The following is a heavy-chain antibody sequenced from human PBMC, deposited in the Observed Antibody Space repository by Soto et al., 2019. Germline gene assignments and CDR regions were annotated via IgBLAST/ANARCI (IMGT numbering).Heavy chain of an antibody. V-gene: IGHV1-18*01. D-gene: IGHD4-17*01. CDR3: ASEWGGDDYGDYEGY. CDR1: GYTFTSYG. Sequence: QVQLVQSGAEVKKPGASVKVSCKASGYTFTSYGISWVRQAPGQGLEWMGWISAYNGNTNYAQKLQGRVTMTTDTSTRTAYMELRSLRSDDTAVYYCASEWGGDDYGDYEGYWGQGTLVAVSS. J-gene: IGHJ4*02. CDR2: ISAYNGNT.